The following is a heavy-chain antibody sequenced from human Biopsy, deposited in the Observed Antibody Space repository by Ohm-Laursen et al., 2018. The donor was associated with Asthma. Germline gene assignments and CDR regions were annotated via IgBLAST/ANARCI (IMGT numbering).Heavy chain of an antibody. V-gene: IGHV1-69*13. D-gene: IGHD3-16*01. CDR1: GGTFRTYA. CDR3: ARVDAIMISGDFYFYSGFDL. CDR2: IIPMYGVP. J-gene: IGHJ6*02. Sequence: AASVKVSCKASGGTFRTYAFNWVRQAPGQGPEWMGGIIPMYGVPQVAQKFQGRVTITADESTSTAYMEMSSLRSEDTAVYYCARVDAIMISGDFYFYSGFDLWGQGTTVRVSS.